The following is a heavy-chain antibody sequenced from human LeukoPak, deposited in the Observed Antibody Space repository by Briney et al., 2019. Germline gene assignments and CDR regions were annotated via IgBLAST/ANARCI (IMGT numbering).Heavy chain of an antibody. CDR3: ARQGGTYFPHFDV. CDR1: GGSISADY. Sequence: SETLSLTCTVSGGSISADYWSWIRQSPGKELELIGYIYFPGHTNYKPSLRSRVTISGETSKNVFSLTLNSATAADTAIYYCARQGGTYFPHFDVWGPGTLVTVSS. J-gene: IGHJ4*02. V-gene: IGHV4-59*08. D-gene: IGHD2/OR15-2a*01. CDR2: IYFPGHT.